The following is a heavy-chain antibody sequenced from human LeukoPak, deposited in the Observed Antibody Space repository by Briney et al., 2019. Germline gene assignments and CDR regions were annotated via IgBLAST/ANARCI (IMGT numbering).Heavy chain of an antibody. CDR2: ISSSSSYI. J-gene: IGHJ4*02. D-gene: IGHD1-26*01. V-gene: IGHV3-21*01. CDR3: ARDFSVGATYFDY. Sequence: GGSPRLSCAASGFTFSSYSMNWVRQAPGKGLEWVSSISSSSSYIYYADSVKGRFTISRDNAKNSRYLQMNSLRAEDTAVYYCARDFSVGATYFDYWGQGTLVTVSS. CDR1: GFTFSSYS.